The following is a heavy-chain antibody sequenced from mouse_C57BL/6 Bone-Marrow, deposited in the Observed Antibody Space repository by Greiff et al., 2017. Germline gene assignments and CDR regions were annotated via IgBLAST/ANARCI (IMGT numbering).Heavy chain of an antibody. D-gene: IGHD1-1*01. V-gene: IGHV5-17*01. CDR1: GFTFSDYG. CDR2: ISSGSSTI. J-gene: IGHJ1*03. CDR3: ARRDYGSSPHWYFDV. Sequence: EVQVVESGGGLVKPGGSLKLSCAASGFTFSDYGMHWVRQAPEQGLEWVAYISSGSSTINYADTVKGRFTISRDNAKNTLFLQMTSLRSEDTAMYYCARRDYGSSPHWYFDVWGTGTTVTVSS.